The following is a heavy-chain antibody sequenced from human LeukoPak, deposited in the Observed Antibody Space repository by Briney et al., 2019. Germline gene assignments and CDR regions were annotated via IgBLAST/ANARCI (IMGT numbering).Heavy chain of an antibody. CDR1: GFTFSDYY. D-gene: IGHD6-19*01. V-gene: IGHV3-11*01. J-gene: IGHJ4*02. Sequence: PGGSLRLSCAASGFTFSDYYMSWIRQAPGKGLEWVSYISSSGSTIYYADSVKGRFTISRDNAKNSLYLQMNSLRAEDTAVYYCAKRLAMTGTYHFDYWGQGTLVTVSS. CDR2: ISSSGSTI. CDR3: AKRLAMTGTYHFDY.